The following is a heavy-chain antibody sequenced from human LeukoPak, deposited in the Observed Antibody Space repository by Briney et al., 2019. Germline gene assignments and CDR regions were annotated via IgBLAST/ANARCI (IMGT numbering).Heavy chain of an antibody. J-gene: IGHJ5*02. CDR3: ARAGAMVFSGP. D-gene: IGHD5-18*01. V-gene: IGHV4-61*02. CDR2: IYTSGST. CDR1: GGSISSGSYY. Sequence: PSQTLSLTCTVPGGSISSGSYYWSWIRQPAGKGLEWIWRIYTSGSTNYNPSLKSRVTISVDTSKNQFSLKLSSVTAADTAVYYCARAGAMVFSGPWGQGILVTVAS.